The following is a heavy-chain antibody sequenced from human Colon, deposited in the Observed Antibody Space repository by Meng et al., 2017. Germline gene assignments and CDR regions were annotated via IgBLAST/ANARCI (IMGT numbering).Heavy chain of an antibody. CDR3: ARDSSGYYRLDY. J-gene: IGHJ4*02. V-gene: IGHV4-31*03. Sequence: QVQLQESGPGLVKPSQTLSLTCTVSGGSISSGGYYWSWIRQHPGKGLEWIGYIYYSGSTYYNPSLKSRVTISVDTSKNHFSLKLRSVTAADTAVYYCARDSSGYYRLDYWGQGTLVTVSS. CDR2: IYYSGST. D-gene: IGHD3-22*01. CDR1: GGSISSGGYY.